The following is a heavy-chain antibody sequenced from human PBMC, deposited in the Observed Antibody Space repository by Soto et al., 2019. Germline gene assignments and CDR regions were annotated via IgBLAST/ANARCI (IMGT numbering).Heavy chain of an antibody. CDR1: GGSMSRYY. D-gene: IGHD1-1*01. CDR2: IHYTGST. V-gene: IGHV4-59*01. J-gene: IGHJ5*02. CDR3: ARDLTISSTDGPLDP. Sequence: NPSETLSLTCTVSGGSMSRYYWTWIRQPPGKGLEWIGNIHYTGSTNYNPSLKSRVTILLGTSTSQFSLKVSSVTAADTAVYYYARDLTISSTDGPLDPWGHGTLVTVSS.